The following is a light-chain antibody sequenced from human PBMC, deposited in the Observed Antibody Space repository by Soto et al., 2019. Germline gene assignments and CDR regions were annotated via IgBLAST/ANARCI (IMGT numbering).Light chain of an antibody. J-gene: IGKJ5*01. Sequence: DIQMTQSPSSLSASVGARVTITCRASQSISSYLNWYQQKPGKAPKLLIYSASNLQGGVPSRCSGSGSGTDFTLTIGSLQPEDFATYYCQQNYITPITFGQGTRLEIK. CDR3: QQNYITPIT. CDR1: QSISSY. CDR2: SAS. V-gene: IGKV1-39*01.